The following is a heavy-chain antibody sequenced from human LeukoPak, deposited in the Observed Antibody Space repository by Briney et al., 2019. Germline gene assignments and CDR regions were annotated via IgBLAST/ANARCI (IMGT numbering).Heavy chain of an antibody. CDR3: ARERVVAATVYSYYYYYMDV. CDR2: ISSSSSYI. CDR1: GFTFGSHA. J-gene: IGHJ6*03. D-gene: IGHD2-15*01. Sequence: KAGGSLRLSCEASGFTFGSHAMYWVRQAPGKGLEWVSSISSSSSYIYYADSVKGRFTISRDNAKNSLYLQMNSLRAEDTAVYYCARERVVAATVYSYYYYYMDVWGKRTTVTLSS. V-gene: IGHV3-21*01.